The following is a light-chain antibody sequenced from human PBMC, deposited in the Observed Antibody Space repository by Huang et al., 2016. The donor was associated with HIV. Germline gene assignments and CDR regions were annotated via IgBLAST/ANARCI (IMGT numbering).Light chain of an antibody. CDR3: QQSHGSPLT. CDR2: AAS. CDR1: QNINTY. J-gene: IGKJ1*01. Sequence: DIQMTQSPSSLSASVGDRVTITCRASQNINTYLNWYQQKPGKAPKLLMYAASSVQSGVPSRFSGSGSGTDFTLTINSLQPEDFATYYCQQSHGSPLTFGQGTKVEIK. V-gene: IGKV1-39*01.